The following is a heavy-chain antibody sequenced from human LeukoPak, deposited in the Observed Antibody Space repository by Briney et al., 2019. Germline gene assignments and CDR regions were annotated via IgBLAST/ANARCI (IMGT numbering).Heavy chain of an antibody. CDR3: ARPYSSSAHGTFDL. Sequence: SETLSLTCTVSGDSISNYFWSWIRQPPGKGLEWIGYILTSGTTNYNPSLKSRVTISVDTSKNQFSLKLNSVTAAATAVYYCARPYSSSAHGTFDLWGSGTKVTVSS. J-gene: IGHJ3*01. CDR1: GDSISNYF. D-gene: IGHD6-13*01. CDR2: ILTSGTT. V-gene: IGHV4-4*09.